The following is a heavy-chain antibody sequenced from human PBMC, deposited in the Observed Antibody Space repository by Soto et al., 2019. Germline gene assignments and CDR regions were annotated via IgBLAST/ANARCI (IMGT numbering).Heavy chain of an antibody. CDR1: GGSFMSQA. J-gene: IGHJ5*02. CDR2: IIPFSGTV. D-gene: IGHD2-15*01. Sequence: GASVKVSCKTSGGSFMSQAISWVRRAPGQGPEWMGGIIPFSGTVTYTQRFQGRLTLTADDPTKTAYMELSSLRSEDTPPYYLVKDSRPSRGWFGPRGQGPRVTVSS. V-gene: IGHV1-69*13. CDR3: VKDSRPSRGWFGP.